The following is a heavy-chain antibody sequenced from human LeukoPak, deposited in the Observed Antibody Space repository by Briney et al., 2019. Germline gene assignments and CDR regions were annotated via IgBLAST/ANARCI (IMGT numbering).Heavy chain of an antibody. CDR2: IIPIFGTA. CDR3: ASYGDYDAFDI. CDR1: GGTFSSYA. D-gene: IGHD4-17*01. Sequence: SVKVSCKASGGTFSSYAISWVRQAPGRGLEWMGRIIPIFGTANYAQKFQGRVTITADKSTSTAYMELSSLRSEDTAVYYCASYGDYDAFDIWGQGTMVTVSS. V-gene: IGHV1-69*06. J-gene: IGHJ3*02.